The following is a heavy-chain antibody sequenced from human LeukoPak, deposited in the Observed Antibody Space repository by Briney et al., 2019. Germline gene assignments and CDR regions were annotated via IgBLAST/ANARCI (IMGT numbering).Heavy chain of an antibody. CDR1: GFTFSDYY. Sequence: GGSLRLSCAASGFTFSDYYMSWIRQAPGKGLEWVSYISSSGSTIYYADSVKGRFTISRDNAKNSLYLQMNSLRAEDTAVYYCARASEGSLSGYYYYYMDVWGKGTTVTISS. CDR3: ARASEGSLSGYYYYYMDV. CDR2: ISSSGSTI. D-gene: IGHD3-10*01. J-gene: IGHJ6*03. V-gene: IGHV3-11*04.